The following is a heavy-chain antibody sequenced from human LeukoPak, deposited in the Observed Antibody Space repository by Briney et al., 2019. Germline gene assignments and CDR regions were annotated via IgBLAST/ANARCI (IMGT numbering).Heavy chain of an antibody. CDR3: AKYYDFWSGYYYMDV. Sequence: PSETLSLTCAVSGGSISRGGYSWSWIRQPPGKGLEWIGYFYYSGSTYYNPSLKSRVTISVDTSKNQLSLKLSSVTAADTAVYYCAKYYDFWSGYYYMDVWGKGTTVTVSS. V-gene: IGHV4-30-4*07. CDR1: GGSISRGGYS. J-gene: IGHJ6*03. D-gene: IGHD3-3*01. CDR2: FYYSGST.